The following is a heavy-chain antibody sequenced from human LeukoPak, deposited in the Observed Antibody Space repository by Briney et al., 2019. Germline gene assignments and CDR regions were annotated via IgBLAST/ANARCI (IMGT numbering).Heavy chain of an antibody. CDR3: AKDQIDWNYLSGSWFDP. Sequence: GGSLRLSCAASGFTFSSYAMSWVRQAPGKGLEWVSAISGSGGSTYYADSVKGRFTISRDNSKNTLYLQMNSLRAEDTAVYYCAKDQIDWNYLSGSWFDPWGQGTLVTVSS. J-gene: IGHJ5*02. CDR2: ISGSGGST. V-gene: IGHV3-23*01. D-gene: IGHD1-7*01. CDR1: GFTFSSYA.